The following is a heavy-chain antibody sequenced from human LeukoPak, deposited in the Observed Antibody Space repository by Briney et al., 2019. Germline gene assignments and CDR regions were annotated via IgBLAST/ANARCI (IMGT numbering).Heavy chain of an antibody. J-gene: IGHJ4*02. CDR1: GFTFSSYE. CDR2: ISSSGSTI. Sequence: GGSLRLSCAASGFTFSSYEMNWVRQAPGKGLEWVSYISSSGSTIYYADSVKGRFTISRDNAKNSLYLQMNSLRAEDTAVYYCARAQPQFPYGSGSYQYYFDYWGQGTLVTVSS. CDR3: ARAQPQFPYGSGSYQYYFDY. D-gene: IGHD3-10*01. V-gene: IGHV3-48*03.